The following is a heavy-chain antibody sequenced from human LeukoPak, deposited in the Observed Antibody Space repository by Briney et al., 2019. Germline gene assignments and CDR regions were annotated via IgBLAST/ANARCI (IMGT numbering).Heavy chain of an antibody. CDR3: VAEYYGAYLY. V-gene: IGHV3-15*01. CDR2: IKSKGAGGTT. D-gene: IGHD4-17*01. Sequence: GGSLRLPCAASGFTFSTAWMSWVRPAQGKGLERVGRIKSKGAGGTTDYATPVKGRFTTSRDDSRNMFYLQMNGLQTEDTAVYYCVAEYYGAYLYWGQGTLVTVSS. CDR1: GFTFSTAW. J-gene: IGHJ4*02.